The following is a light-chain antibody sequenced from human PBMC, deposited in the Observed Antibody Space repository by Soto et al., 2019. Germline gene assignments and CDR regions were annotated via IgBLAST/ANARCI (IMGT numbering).Light chain of an antibody. CDR2: KAS. CDR3: QHYNSYSEA. V-gene: IGKV1-5*03. J-gene: IGKJ1*01. Sequence: DIQMTQSPSTLSASVGGRVTITCGASQTISSWLAWYQQKPGKAPKLLIYKASTLKSGVPSRFSGSGSGTEFTLTISSLQPDDFATYYCQHYNSYSEAFGQGTKVDIK. CDR1: QTISSW.